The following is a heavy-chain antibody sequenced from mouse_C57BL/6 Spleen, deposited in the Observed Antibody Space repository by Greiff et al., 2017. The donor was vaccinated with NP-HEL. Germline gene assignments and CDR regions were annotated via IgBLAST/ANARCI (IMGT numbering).Heavy chain of an antibody. CDR2: IYPRDGST. CDR3: ARAYYDYDINFEV. CDR1: GYTFTDHT. V-gene: IGHV1-78*01. J-gene: IGHJ1*03. D-gene: IGHD2-4*01. Sequence: VQLQQSDAELVKPGASVKISCKVSGYTFTDHTIHWMKQRPEPGLEWIGYIYPRDGSTKYNEKFKGKSTLTADKSSSTAYMQLNSLTSEDSAVYFCARAYYDYDINFEVWGTGTTVNVSS.